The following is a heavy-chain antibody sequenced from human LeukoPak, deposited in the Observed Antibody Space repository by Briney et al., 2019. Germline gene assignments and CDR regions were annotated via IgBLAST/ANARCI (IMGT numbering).Heavy chain of an antibody. J-gene: IGHJ4*02. CDR2: IYIGGST. V-gene: IGHV3-66*01. Sequence: PGGSLRLSCAASGFTVSSNYMSWVRQAPGKGLEWVSVIYIGGSTYYADSVKGRFTISRDNSKNTLYLQMNSLRAEDTAVYYCARAHSSSWGAGDFDYWGQGTLVTVSS. CDR3: ARAHSSSWGAGDFDY. CDR1: GFTVSSNY. D-gene: IGHD6-13*01.